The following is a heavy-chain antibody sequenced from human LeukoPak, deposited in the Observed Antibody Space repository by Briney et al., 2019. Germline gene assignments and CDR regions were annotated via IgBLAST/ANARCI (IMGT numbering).Heavy chain of an antibody. J-gene: IGHJ4*02. D-gene: IGHD4-17*01. Sequence: PGGSLRLSCAAPGFTFSSYVMSWVRQAPGKGLEWVSAISGSGGSTYYADSVKGRFTISRDNSKNTLYLQMNSLRAEDTAVYYCAKGGGYGDYVSFDYWGQGTLVTVSS. CDR3: AKGGGYGDYVSFDY. V-gene: IGHV3-23*01. CDR1: GFTFSSYV. CDR2: ISGSGGST.